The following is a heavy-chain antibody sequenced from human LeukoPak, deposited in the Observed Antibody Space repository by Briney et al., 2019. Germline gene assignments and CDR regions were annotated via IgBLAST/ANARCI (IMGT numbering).Heavy chain of an antibody. CDR2: IYTSGST. CDR1: GGSISTYY. D-gene: IGHD2-15*01. CDR3: ARGYCSGGNCYYFDY. Sequence: PSETLSLTCTVSGGSISTYYWSWPRQPAGKGLEWIGRIYTSGSTNYNPSLKSRVTMSVDTSKNQFSLKLSSVTAADTAVYYCARGYCSGGNCYYFDYWGQGILVTVSS. J-gene: IGHJ4*02. V-gene: IGHV4-4*07.